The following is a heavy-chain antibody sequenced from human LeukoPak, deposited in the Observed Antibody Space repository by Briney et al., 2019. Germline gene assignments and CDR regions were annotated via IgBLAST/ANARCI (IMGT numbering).Heavy chain of an antibody. CDR2: ISGSGGST. CDR3: AIRWDSGGYSLDN. D-gene: IGHD3-22*01. V-gene: IGHV3-23*01. J-gene: IGHJ4*02. Sequence: PGGSLRLSCAASGFTFRTYVMSWVRQAPGKGLEWVSGISGSGGSTYYADSVKGRFTISRDNSKNTLFLQMNSLRAEDTAVYYCAIRWDSGGYSLDNWGQGTLVTVSS. CDR1: GFTFRTYV.